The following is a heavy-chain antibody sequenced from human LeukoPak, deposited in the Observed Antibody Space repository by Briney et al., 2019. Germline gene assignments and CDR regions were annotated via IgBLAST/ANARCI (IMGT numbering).Heavy chain of an antibody. V-gene: IGHV4-4*02. D-gene: IGHD3-10*01. CDR3: ARDALYGSGRSHAGNFDY. CDR2: IYPSGST. J-gene: IGHJ4*02. Sequence: PSGTLSLTCAVSGASISSRNWWIWVRQPPGKGLEWIGEIYPSGSTYYNPSLKSRVTISVDTSKNQFSLKLSSVTAADTAVYYCARDALYGSGRSHAGNFDYWGQGTLVTVSS. CDR1: GASISSRNW.